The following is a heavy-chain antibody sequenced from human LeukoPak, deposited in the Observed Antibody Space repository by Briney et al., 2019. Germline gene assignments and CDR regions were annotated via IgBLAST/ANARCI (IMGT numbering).Heavy chain of an antibody. Sequence: PGGSLRLSCAASGFTFSSYAISWVRQAPGKGLEWVSAISNGGRTYYVDSVKGRFTISRDNSKNTVLLQVNSLRAEDTAVYYCAKESPYAAGGTGRVYYFDYWGQGALITVSS. J-gene: IGHJ4*02. CDR2: ISNGGRT. CDR3: AKESPYAAGGTGRVYYFDY. D-gene: IGHD6-25*01. V-gene: IGHV3-23*01. CDR1: GFTFSSYA.